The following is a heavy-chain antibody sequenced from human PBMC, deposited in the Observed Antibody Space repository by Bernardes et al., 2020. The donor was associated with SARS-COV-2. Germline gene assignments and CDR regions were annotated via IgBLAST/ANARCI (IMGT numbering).Heavy chain of an antibody. V-gene: IGHV4-30-4*01. CDR1: GDSISGGDFY. CDR2: IYYNGRT. D-gene: IGHD6-19*01. Sequence: SETLSLTCTVSGDSISGGDFYWSWIRQPPGKGLEWIGYIYYNGRTFYNPSLKSRVIISVDTSKNQFSLKLSSVTAADTAVDYCARWETSSSPDHLLDAFDLWGQGTMVTVSS. J-gene: IGHJ3*01. CDR3: ARWETSSSPDHLLDAFDL.